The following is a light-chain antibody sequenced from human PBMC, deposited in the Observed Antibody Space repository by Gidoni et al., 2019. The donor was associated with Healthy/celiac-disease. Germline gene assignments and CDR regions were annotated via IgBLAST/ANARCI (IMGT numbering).Light chain of an antibody. CDR1: QSVLYSSNNKNY. CDR2: WAS. V-gene: IGKV4-1*01. Sequence: DIVMTQSPDSLAVSLGERATINCKTSQSVLYSSNNKNYLAWYQQKPGQPPKLLIYWASTRDSGVPDRFSGSGSGTDFTLTISSLQAEDVAVYYCQQYYSTRYTFXXXTKLEIK. CDR3: QQYYSTRYT. J-gene: IGKJ2*01.